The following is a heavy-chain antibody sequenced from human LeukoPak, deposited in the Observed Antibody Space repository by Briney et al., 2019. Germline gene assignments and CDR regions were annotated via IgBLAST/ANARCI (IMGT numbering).Heavy chain of an antibody. CDR2: ISSSSSHI. V-gene: IGHV3-21*01. Sequence: PGGSLRLSCAASGFTFSGYAMNWVRQAPGKGLEWVSSISSSSSHIYYADSVKGRFTISRDNTRNSLYLQMNSLRAEDMAVYYCARGYCGGDCYGDWGQGTLVTVSS. D-gene: IGHD2-21*02. CDR3: ARGYCGGDCYGD. CDR1: GFTFSGYA. J-gene: IGHJ1*01.